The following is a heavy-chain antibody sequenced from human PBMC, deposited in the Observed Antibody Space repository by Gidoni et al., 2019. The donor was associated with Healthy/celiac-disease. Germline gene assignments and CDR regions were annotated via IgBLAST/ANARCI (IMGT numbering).Heavy chain of an antibody. Sequence: EVQLVQSGAEVKKAGESLKISCKSSGYSFTSYWIGWVRQMPGKGLEWMVINYPGDSDTRYSPSFQGQVTISVDKPISPAYLQWSSLKASDTAMYYCARLMVRGCPWFDPWGQGTLVTVSS. CDR3: ARLMVRGCPWFDP. CDR2: NYPGDSDT. CDR1: GYSFTSYW. J-gene: IGHJ5*02. D-gene: IGHD3-10*01. V-gene: IGHV5-51*01.